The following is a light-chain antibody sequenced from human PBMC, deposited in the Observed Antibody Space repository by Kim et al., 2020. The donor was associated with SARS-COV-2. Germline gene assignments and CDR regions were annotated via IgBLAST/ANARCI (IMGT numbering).Light chain of an antibody. CDR3: QQCSNWPALT. CDR2: DAS. Sequence: SPGESTPLSGRASHSVRRNLAWYQQKPGQAPRLLLYDASSRATGIPARFSGSGSGTDFTLTISSLEPEDFAVYYCQQCSNWPALTFGGGTKVDIK. V-gene: IGKV3-11*01. CDR1: HSVRRN. J-gene: IGKJ4*01.